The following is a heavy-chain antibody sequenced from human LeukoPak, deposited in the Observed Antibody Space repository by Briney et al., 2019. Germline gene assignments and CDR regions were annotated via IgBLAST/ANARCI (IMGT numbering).Heavy chain of an antibody. J-gene: IGHJ6*02. CDR3: ARDLANCGGDCYSWDGMDV. Sequence: GGSLRLSCAVSGFTFSSHSMNWVRQAPGKGLEWVSSISGRSGYIYYADSVKGRFTISRDNAKNSLFLQMNSLRAEDTAVYYCARDLANCGGDCYSWDGMDVWGQGTTVTVSS. CDR2: ISGRSGYI. D-gene: IGHD2-21*02. V-gene: IGHV3-21*01. CDR1: GFTFSSHS.